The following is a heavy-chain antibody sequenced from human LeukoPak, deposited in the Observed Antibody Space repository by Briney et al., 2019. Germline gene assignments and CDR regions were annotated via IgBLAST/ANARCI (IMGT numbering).Heavy chain of an antibody. CDR3: AREPAAAGKNWFDP. V-gene: IGHV3-48*04. CDR2: ISGSSATI. D-gene: IGHD6-25*01. J-gene: IGHJ5*02. Sequence: GGSLRLSCAASGFTFSSYSMNWVRQAPGKGLEWVSYISGSSATIYYVDSVKGRFTISRDNAKNSLYLQMNSLRAEDTAVYYCAREPAAAGKNWFDPWGQGTLVTVSS. CDR1: GFTFSSYS.